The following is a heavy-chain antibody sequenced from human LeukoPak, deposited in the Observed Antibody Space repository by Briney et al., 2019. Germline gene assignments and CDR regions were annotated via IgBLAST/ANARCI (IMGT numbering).Heavy chain of an antibody. J-gene: IGHJ5*02. V-gene: IGHV1-69*04. CDR1: GGTFSSYA. CDR2: ISPILGIA. Sequence: ASVKVSCKASGGTFSSYAISWVRQAPGQGLEWMGRISPILGIANYAQKLQGRVTMTTDTSTSTAYMELRSLRSDDTAVYYCARDTSSSSWYENWFDPWGQGTLVTVSS. CDR3: ARDTSSSSWYENWFDP. D-gene: IGHD6-13*01.